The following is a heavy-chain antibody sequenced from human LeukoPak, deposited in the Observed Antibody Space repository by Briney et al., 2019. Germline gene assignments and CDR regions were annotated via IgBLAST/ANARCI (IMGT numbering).Heavy chain of an antibody. CDR3: ARQAQIGGVFDY. Sequence: TSETLSLTCTVSGGSISSYYWSWIRQPPGKGLEWIGYIYYSGSTNYNPSLKSRVTISVDTSKNQFSLKLSSVTAADTAVYYCARQAQIGGVFDYWGQGTLVTVSS. D-gene: IGHD3-16*01. J-gene: IGHJ4*02. CDR2: IYYSGST. V-gene: IGHV4-59*08. CDR1: GGSISSYY.